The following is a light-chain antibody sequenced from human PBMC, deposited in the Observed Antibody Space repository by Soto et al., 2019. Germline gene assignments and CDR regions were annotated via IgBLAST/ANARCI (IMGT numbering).Light chain of an antibody. CDR2: GNS. Sequence: QSVLTQPPSVYGAPGQRVTISCTGSSSNIGAGYDVHWYQQLPGTAPKLLIYGNSTRPSGVPDRFSGSKSGTSASLAITGLQAEDEAEYYCQSYDSRLSGSVFGGGTKVTVL. V-gene: IGLV1-40*01. J-gene: IGLJ2*01. CDR1: SSNIGAGYD. CDR3: QSYDSRLSGSV.